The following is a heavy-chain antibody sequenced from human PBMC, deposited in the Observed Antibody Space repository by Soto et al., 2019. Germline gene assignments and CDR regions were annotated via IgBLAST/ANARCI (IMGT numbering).Heavy chain of an antibody. Sequence: GGSLRLSCAASGFTFSSYGMHWVRQAPGKGLEWVAVIWYDGSNKYYADSVKGRFTISRDNSKNTLYLQMNSLRAEDTAVYYCARDPYYDILTGYYTNSYFDYWGQGTLVTVSS. CDR2: IWYDGSNK. D-gene: IGHD3-9*01. V-gene: IGHV3-33*01. J-gene: IGHJ4*02. CDR3: ARDPYYDILTGYYTNSYFDY. CDR1: GFTFSSYG.